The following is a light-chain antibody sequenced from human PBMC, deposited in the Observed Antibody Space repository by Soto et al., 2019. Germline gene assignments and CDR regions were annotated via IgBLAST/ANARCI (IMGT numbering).Light chain of an antibody. CDR3: QQYNSWPIT. Sequence: EIVMTQSPGTLSVSPGEGATLFCRASQSVRTKLAWYQQRAGQAPRLLMYGASTRATGIPDRFSGSGSGTEFTLTISSLQSEDFAVYYCQQYNSWPITFGQGTRLEIK. CDR1: QSVRTK. V-gene: IGKV3-15*01. J-gene: IGKJ5*01. CDR2: GAS.